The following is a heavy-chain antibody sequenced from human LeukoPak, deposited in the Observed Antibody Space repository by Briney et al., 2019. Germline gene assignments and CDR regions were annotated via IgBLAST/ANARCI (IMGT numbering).Heavy chain of an antibody. CDR1: GGSFSGYY. V-gene: IGHV4-34*01. CDR3: ARHKNPNVWELHSAFDI. D-gene: IGHD1-26*01. J-gene: IGHJ3*02. CDR2: INHSGST. Sequence: PSETLSLTCAVYGGSFSGYYWSWLRQPPGKGLEWIGEINHSGSTNYNPSLKSRVTISVDTSKNQFSLKLSSVTAADTAVYYCARHKNPNVWELHSAFDIWGQGTMVTVSS.